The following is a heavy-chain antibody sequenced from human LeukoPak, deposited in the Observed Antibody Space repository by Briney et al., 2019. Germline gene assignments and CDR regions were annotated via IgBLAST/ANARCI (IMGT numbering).Heavy chain of an antibody. CDR1: GGSFSGYY. CDR2: INHSGST. V-gene: IGHV4-34*01. CDR3: ARDRSSYCSSTSCFDYYMDV. J-gene: IGHJ6*03. Sequence: SETLSLTCAVYGGSFSGYYWSWIRQPPGKGLEWIGEINHSGSTNYNPSLKSRVTISVDTSKNQFSLKLSSVTAADTAVYYCARDRSSYCSSTSCFDYYMDVWGKGTTVTVSS. D-gene: IGHD2-2*01.